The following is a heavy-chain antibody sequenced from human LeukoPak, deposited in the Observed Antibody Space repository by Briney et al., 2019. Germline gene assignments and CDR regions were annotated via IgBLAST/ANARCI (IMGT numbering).Heavy chain of an antibody. Sequence: PGRSLRLSCAASGFTFSSYGMHWVRQAPGKGLEWVAVIWYDGSNKYYADSVKGRFTISRDNSKNTLYLQMNSLRAEDTAVYYCARESYCSSTSCYGLGAFDIWGQGTMVTVSS. D-gene: IGHD2-2*01. J-gene: IGHJ3*02. CDR2: IWYDGSNK. CDR1: GFTFSSYG. CDR3: ARESYCSSTSCYGLGAFDI. V-gene: IGHV3-33*01.